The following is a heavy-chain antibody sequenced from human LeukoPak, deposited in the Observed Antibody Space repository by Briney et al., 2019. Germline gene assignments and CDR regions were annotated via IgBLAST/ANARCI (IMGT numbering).Heavy chain of an antibody. J-gene: IGHJ4*02. CDR3: ASNYYDSSGYYPFDY. D-gene: IGHD3-22*01. CDR2: IYPGDSDT. CDR1: GYSFTSYW. V-gene: IGHV5-51*01. Sequence: GESLKISCKGSGYSFTSYWIGWVRQMPGKGLEWMGIIYPGDSDTRYSPSLQGQVTISADKSISTAYLQWSSLKASDTAMYYCASNYYDSSGYYPFDYWGQGTLVTVSS.